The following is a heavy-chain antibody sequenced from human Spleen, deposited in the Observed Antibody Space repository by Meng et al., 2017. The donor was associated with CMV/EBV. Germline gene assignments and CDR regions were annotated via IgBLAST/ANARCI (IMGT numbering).Heavy chain of an antibody. D-gene: IGHD3-10*01. CDR1: GFTFSSYE. CDR3: ARDKGLYYVSGTRGEINWFDP. V-gene: IGHV3-48*03. CDR2: ISSSGDII. J-gene: IGHJ5*02. Sequence: LSLTCAASGFTFSSYEMNWVRQTPGKGLEWVSYISSSGDIINYADSVKGRFTISRDNAKNSLYLQMNRLRAEDTAVYYCARDKGLYYVSGTRGEINWFDPWGQGTLVTVSS.